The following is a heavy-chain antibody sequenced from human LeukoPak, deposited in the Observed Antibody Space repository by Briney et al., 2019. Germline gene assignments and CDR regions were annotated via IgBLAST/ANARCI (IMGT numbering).Heavy chain of an antibody. CDR2: ISGSGGST. CDR1: GFTFSSYA. Sequence: RPGGSLRLSCAASGFTFSSYAMSWVRQAPGKGLEWVSAISGSGGSTYYADSVKGRFTISRDNSKNTLYLQMNSLRAEDTAVYYCAKSSSGWYYYFDYWGQGTLVTVSS. CDR3: AKSSSGWYYYFDY. D-gene: IGHD6-19*01. J-gene: IGHJ4*02. V-gene: IGHV3-23*01.